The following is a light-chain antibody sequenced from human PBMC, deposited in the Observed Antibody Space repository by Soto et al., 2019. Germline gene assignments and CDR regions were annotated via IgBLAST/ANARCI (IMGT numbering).Light chain of an antibody. Sequence: IQSTQSPTPLSPSVAYRSTTTCRASQSISSYLNWYQQRPGKAPSLLIYDASTLHSGVPPRFSGSGYGTDFTLTITSLQLEDFATYYCQQSDVSPRTFGQGTKVDIK. CDR2: DAS. J-gene: IGKJ1*01. CDR3: QQSDVSPRT. CDR1: QSISSY. V-gene: IGKV1-39*01.